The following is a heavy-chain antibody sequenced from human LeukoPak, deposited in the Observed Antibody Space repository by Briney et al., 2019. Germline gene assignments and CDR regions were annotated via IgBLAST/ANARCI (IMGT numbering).Heavy chain of an antibody. CDR3: ARSGSYYFDY. CDR2: IFYSGST. V-gene: IGHV4-39*01. CDR1: GDSINSRSYY. J-gene: IGHJ4*02. D-gene: IGHD1-26*01. Sequence: SETLSLTCTVSGDSINSRSYYWGWIRQPPGKGLEWIGSIFYSGSTYYNPSLKSRVTISVDTSKNQFSLKLSSVTAADTAVCYCARSGSYYFDYWGQGTLVTVSS.